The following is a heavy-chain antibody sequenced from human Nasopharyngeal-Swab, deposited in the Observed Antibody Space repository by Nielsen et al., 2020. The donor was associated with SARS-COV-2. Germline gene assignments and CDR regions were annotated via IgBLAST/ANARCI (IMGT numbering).Heavy chain of an antibody. CDR2: IYHSGST. J-gene: IGHJ6*02. D-gene: IGHD2-8*01. Sequence: WIRPPPGKGLEWIGEIYHSGSTNYNPALKSGGSITVDKSKNQFSLKLSSVTAADTAVYYCARDELMVYYYYGMDVWGQGTTVTVSS. V-gene: IGHV4-4*02. CDR3: ARDELMVYYYYGMDV.